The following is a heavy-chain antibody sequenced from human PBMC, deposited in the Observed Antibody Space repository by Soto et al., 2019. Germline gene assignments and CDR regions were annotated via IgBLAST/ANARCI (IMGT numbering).Heavy chain of an antibody. J-gene: IGHJ6*02. CDR3: AREAVGGDRDYYGLAV. V-gene: IGHV4-30-4*08. Sequence: QVQLQQSGPGLVKPSQTLSLTCTVSGGSISSDNYHWTWIRQSPGKGLEWIGYIYYSGSIFYNPSFKSRVTISVDTSKNQFSLQLSSVTAADTAVYFCAREAVGGDRDYYGLAVWGQGTTVTVSS. D-gene: IGHD2-21*02. CDR2: IYYSGSI. CDR1: GGSISSDNYH.